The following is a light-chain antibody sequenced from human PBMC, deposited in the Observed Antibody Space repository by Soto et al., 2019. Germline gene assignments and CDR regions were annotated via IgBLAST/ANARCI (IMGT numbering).Light chain of an antibody. CDR3: SSSTTRNTVT. V-gene: IGLV2-14*01. CDR2: EVV. J-gene: IGLJ2*01. CDR1: SSDVGSYNY. Sequence: QSALTQPASVSGSPGQSITISCTGTSSDVGSYNYVSWYQQHPGKAPKLMIYEVVNRPSGISHRFSGSKSGNTASLTISGLQAEDEADYYCSSSTTRNTVTFGGGTKLTVL.